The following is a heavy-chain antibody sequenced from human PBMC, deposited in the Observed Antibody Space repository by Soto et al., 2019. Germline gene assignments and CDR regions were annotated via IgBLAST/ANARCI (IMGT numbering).Heavy chain of an antibody. D-gene: IGHD6-13*01. Sequence: GGSLRLSCAASGFTFSDYYMDWVRQAPGKGLEWVGRIRNKANSYTTEYAASVKGRFTISRDNSQNSLYLQMNSLKTEDTAVYYCTREGYSSTWSARYFDYWGQGTLVTVSS. V-gene: IGHV3-72*01. CDR1: GFTFSDYY. CDR3: TREGYSSTWSARYFDY. CDR2: IRNKANSYTT. J-gene: IGHJ4*02.